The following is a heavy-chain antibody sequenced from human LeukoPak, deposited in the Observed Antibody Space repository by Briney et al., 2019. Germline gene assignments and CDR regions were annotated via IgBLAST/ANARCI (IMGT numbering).Heavy chain of an antibody. V-gene: IGHV1-3*01. CDR3: ARVFSRETAFDF. Sequence: ASVKVSCKASGYTFTSYAMHWVRQAPGQRLEWMGWINAGHGNTKYSQKFQGRVTITRDTSASTAYMELSSLRSEDTAVYYCARVFSRETAFDFWGQGTMVTVSS. CDR2: INAGHGNT. J-gene: IGHJ3*01. CDR1: GYTFTSYA. D-gene: IGHD2/OR15-2a*01.